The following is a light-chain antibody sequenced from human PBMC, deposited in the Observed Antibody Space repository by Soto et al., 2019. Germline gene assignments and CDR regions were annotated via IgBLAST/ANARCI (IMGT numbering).Light chain of an antibody. CDR2: AAS. CDR3: QKLHNCPLT. CDR1: QGISSW. J-gene: IGKJ5*01. V-gene: IGKV1-12*01. Sequence: DIQMTQSPSSVSACVGDRVTITCRASQGISSWLACYQQKPGEAPRLLIYAASTLQSGVPSRFSGSGYGTEFTLTISSLQPDDFASYYCQKLHNCPLTFGQGTRLEIK.